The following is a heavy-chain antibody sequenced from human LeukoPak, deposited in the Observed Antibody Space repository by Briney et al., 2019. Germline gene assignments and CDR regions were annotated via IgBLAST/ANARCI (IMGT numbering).Heavy chain of an antibody. CDR3: ARLVSPLPTPGRY. D-gene: IGHD2-15*01. CDR2: IRPDGNEK. CDR1: GFTFSRYW. V-gene: IGHV3-7*04. J-gene: IGHJ4*02. Sequence: GGSLRLSCAASGFTFSRYWMTWVRQAPGKGLEWVANIRPDGNEKFYVDSVYGRFSISRDNAKNSLYLQMNSLRVEDTAVYYCARLVSPLPTPGRYWGQGTLVTVSS.